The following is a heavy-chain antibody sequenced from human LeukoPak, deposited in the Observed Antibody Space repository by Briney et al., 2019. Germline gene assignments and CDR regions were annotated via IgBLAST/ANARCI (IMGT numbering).Heavy chain of an antibody. CDR3: ARGGWYYFDY. D-gene: IGHD6-19*01. J-gene: IGHJ4*02. CDR1: GGSISSSSYY. CDR2: IYYSGST. V-gene: IGHV4-39*07. Sequence: SETQSLTCTVCGGSISSSSYYWGWIRQPPGKGLEWIGSIYYSGSTNYNPSLKSRVTISVDTSKNQFSLKLSSVTAADTAVYYCARGGWYYFDYWGQGTLVTVSS.